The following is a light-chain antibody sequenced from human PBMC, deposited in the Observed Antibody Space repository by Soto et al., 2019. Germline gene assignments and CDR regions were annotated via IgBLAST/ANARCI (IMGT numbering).Light chain of an antibody. Sequence: DIEMTQSRSTLSAGVGDRVTITCRASQRISTYVNWYQQKPGKAPTLLIYAASSLQSGVPSRFSGGASGTDFTLTINTLQPEAFATYFCQQCYSSPRTFGQGTKVDIK. CDR2: AAS. CDR3: QQCYSSPRT. V-gene: IGKV1-39*01. J-gene: IGKJ1*01. CDR1: QRISTY.